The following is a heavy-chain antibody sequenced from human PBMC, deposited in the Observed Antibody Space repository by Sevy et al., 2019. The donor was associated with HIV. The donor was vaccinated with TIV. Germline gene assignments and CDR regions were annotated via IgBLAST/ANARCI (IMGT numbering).Heavy chain of an antibody. CDR3: AKDMGIGWFAVSYYYGIDV. Sequence: GGSLRLSCVGSGFKYEDYAMHWVRQVPGKGLEWVSGISWNSGNIGYADSVQGRFTISRDNAKKSLDLQMNSLRVEDTVMYYCAKDMGIGWFAVSYYYGIDVWGEGTMVSVSS. J-gene: IGHJ6*04. CDR2: ISWNSGNI. CDR1: GFKYEDYA. D-gene: IGHD3-10*01. V-gene: IGHV3-9*01.